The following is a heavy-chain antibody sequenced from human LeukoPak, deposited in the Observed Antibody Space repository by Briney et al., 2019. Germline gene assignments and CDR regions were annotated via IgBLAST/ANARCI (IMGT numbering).Heavy chain of an antibody. J-gene: IGHJ5*02. CDR3: ARDLFYSGGSCNQIGNWFDP. D-gene: IGHD2-15*01. Sequence: KPSETLSLTCTVSGYSISSGYYWGWIRQPPGKGLEWIGSIYHSGSTYYNPSLKSRVTISVDTSKNQSSLKLSSVTAADTAVYYCARDLFYSGGSCNQIGNWFDPWGQGTLVTVSS. CDR2: IYHSGST. CDR1: GYSISSGYY. V-gene: IGHV4-38-2*02.